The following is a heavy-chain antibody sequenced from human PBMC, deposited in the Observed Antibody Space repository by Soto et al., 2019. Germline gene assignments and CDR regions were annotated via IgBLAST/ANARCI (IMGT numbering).Heavy chain of an antibody. CDR2: IIPIFGTA. J-gene: IGHJ3*02. Sequence: SVKVSCKASGGTFSSYAISWVRQAPGQGLEWMGGIIPIFGTANYAQKFQGRVTITADESTSTAYMELSSLRSEDTAVYYCARDRRGPGLLGDAFDIWGQGPMVTV. CDR3: ARDRRGPGLLGDAFDI. CDR1: GGTFSSYA. V-gene: IGHV1-69*13. D-gene: IGHD2-8*02.